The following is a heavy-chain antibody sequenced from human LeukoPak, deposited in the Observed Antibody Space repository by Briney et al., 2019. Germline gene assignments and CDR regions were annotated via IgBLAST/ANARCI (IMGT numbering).Heavy chain of an antibody. V-gene: IGHV3-48*03. CDR2: ISSSAGTI. CDR1: GFNFSNYE. J-gene: IGHJ6*01. Sequence: GGSLRLSCVASGFNFSNYEMNWVRQGPGKGLEWVSDISSSAGTIYYVNPVKGRFTISRDNAKNSFSLHMNSLRAEDTGVYCCARNIFRNGDYEDGMDVWGLGTTVTVSS. D-gene: IGHD3-3*01. CDR3: ARNIFRNGDYEDGMDV.